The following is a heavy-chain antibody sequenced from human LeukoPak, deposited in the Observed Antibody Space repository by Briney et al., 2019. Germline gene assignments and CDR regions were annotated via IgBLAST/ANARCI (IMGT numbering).Heavy chain of an antibody. CDR1: GFTFSSYA. V-gene: IGHV3-23*01. Sequence: GGSLRLSCAASGFTFSSYAMSWVRQAPGKGLEWVSAISGSGGSTYYADSVKGRFTISRDNSKNTLYLQMNSLRAEDTAVYYCARTISSWVTASDYWGQGTLVTVSS. D-gene: IGHD2-21*02. CDR2: ISGSGGST. CDR3: ARTISSWVTASDY. J-gene: IGHJ4*02.